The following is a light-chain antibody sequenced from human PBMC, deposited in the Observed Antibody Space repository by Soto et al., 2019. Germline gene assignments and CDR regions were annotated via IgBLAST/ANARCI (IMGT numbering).Light chain of an antibody. J-gene: IGKJ3*01. CDR3: QQYGSSPLFT. V-gene: IGKV3-20*01. CDR2: GAS. CDR1: QSVSSSY. Sequence: EIVLTQSPGTLSLSPGERATLSCRASQSVSSSYLAWYQQKPGQAPRLLIYGASSRATGIPDRFSGRGSGTDFSLTISRLEPEDSAVYYCQQYGSSPLFTFGPGTKVHIK.